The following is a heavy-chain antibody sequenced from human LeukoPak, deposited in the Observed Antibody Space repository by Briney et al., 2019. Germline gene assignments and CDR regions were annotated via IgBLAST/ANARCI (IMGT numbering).Heavy chain of an antibody. CDR1: GGTFSSYT. CDR3: AVRARAYYYYMDV. V-gene: IGHV1-69*02. CDR2: IIPILGIA. Sequence: GASVKVSCKASGGTFSSYTISWVRQAPGQGLEWMGRIIPILGIANYAQKFQDRVTITADKSTSTAYMELSSLRSEDTAVYYCAVRARAYYYYMDVWGKGTTVTVSS. J-gene: IGHJ6*03.